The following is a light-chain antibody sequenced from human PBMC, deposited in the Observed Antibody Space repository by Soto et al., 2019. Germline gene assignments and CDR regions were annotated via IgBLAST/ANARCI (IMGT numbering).Light chain of an antibody. CDR2: AAD. CDR3: QQSYSCPYA. Sequence: IQVAQCTSSLSGSVGDRVTINCRACQSISTYLNWYQQKPGKAPKILIYAADTLQSGVPSRFSGTGSRPAFRPTLRRLQPEDFSTYFLQQSYSCPYAVGPGTKVDIK. V-gene: IGKV1-39*01. J-gene: IGKJ1*01. CDR1: QSISTY.